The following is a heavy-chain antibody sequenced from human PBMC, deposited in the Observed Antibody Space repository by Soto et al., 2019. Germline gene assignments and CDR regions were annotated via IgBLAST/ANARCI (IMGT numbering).Heavy chain of an antibody. J-gene: IGHJ5*02. CDR2: IYHSGST. V-gene: IGHV4-30-2*01. CDR1: GGSISSGGHS. CDR3: ARALRLYYYDSSGQPFDP. Sequence: QLQLQESGSGLVKPSQTLSLTCAVSGGSISSGGHSWSWIRQPPGKGLEWIGYIYHSGSTYYNPSLKSRVTISVDRSKNQFSLKLSSVTAADTAVYYCARALRLYYYDSSGQPFDPWGQGTLVTVSS. D-gene: IGHD3-22*01.